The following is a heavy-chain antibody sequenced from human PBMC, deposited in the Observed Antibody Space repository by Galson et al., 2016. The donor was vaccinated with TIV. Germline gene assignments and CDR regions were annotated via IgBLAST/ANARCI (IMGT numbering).Heavy chain of an antibody. Sequence: SVKVSCKASGYTFNKYGVTWVRQAPGQGLEWMGWISAYSGDTNYAQKFQGRVTMTTDTYTSTAYMDLRSLRSDDTAVYYCTRDQGSMTMIPVIDYNFGMDVWGQGTTVTVSS. CDR2: ISAYSGDT. CDR1: GYTFNKYG. D-gene: IGHD3-22*01. CDR3: TRDQGSMTMIPVIDYNFGMDV. J-gene: IGHJ6*02. V-gene: IGHV1-18*01.